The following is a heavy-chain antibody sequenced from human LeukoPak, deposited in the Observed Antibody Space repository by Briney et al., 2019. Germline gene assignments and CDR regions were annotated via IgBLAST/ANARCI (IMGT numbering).Heavy chain of an antibody. CDR3: AREYSGRCIHAFHS. CDR2: IKQDGSEK. J-gene: IGHJ3*02. CDR1: GFTFSSYW. D-gene: IGHD6-13*01. V-gene: IGHV3-7*01. Sequence: GGSLRLSCAASGFTFSSYWMSWVRQAPGKGLEWVANIKQDGSEKYYVDSVKGRFTISRDNAKNSLYLQMNSLRAEDTAVYYCAREYSGRCIHAFHSWGQGTTVTVSS.